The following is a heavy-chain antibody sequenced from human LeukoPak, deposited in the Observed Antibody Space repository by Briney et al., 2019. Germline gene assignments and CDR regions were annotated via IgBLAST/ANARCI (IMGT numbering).Heavy chain of an antibody. Sequence: PSETLSLTCTVXGGXIXSYYWSGMRXPAGKGLEXIGRTYTSGSTNYDPSLKSRVTMSVDTSKNQFSLKLSSVTAADTAVYYCARDAAEEVADRTYYFDYWGQGTLVTVSS. J-gene: IGHJ4*02. V-gene: IGHV4-4*07. D-gene: IGHD6-19*01. CDR2: TYTSGST. CDR1: GGXIXSYY. CDR3: ARDAAEEVADRTYYFDY.